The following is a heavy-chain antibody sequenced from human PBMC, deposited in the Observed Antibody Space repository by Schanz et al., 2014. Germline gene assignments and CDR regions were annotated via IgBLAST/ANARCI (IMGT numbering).Heavy chain of an antibody. CDR1: GYTFTSYD. CDR2: MNPNSGNP. J-gene: IGHJ4*02. V-gene: IGHV1-8*01. Sequence: VWTGPEVKEPGASVKVSCTASGYTFTSYDINWVRQAPGQGLEWLGWMNPNSGNPGFAQKFRGRVTMTRNTSMSTAYIELHILTSEDTAVYYCARGRTFDYWGQGTLVTVSS. CDR3: ARGRTFDY.